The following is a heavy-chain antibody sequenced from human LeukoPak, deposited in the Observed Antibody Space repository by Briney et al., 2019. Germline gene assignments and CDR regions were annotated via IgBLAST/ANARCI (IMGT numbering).Heavy chain of an antibody. V-gene: IGHV3-48*01. CDR1: GFTFSSYS. Sequence: GGSLRLSCAASGFTFSSYSMNWVRQAPGKRLERVSYITSSSSSTYYADSVKGRFTISRDNAKNSLYLQMNSLRAEDTAVYYCARVRGGYYMDVWGKGTTVTVSS. J-gene: IGHJ6*03. D-gene: IGHD3-10*01. CDR2: ITSSSSST. CDR3: ARVRGGYYMDV.